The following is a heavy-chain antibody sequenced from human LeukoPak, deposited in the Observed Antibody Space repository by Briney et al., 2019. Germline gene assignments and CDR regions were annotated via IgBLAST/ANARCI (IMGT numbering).Heavy chain of an antibody. CDR3: ARAITVYGVVTPFEP. CDR2: IYTSGST. J-gene: IGHJ5*02. V-gene: IGHV4-4*07. CDR1: GGSISSYY. D-gene: IGHD3-3*01. Sequence: LETLSLTCTVSGGSISSYYWSWIRQPAGKGLEWIGRIYTSGSTNYNPSLKSRVTISVDTSKNQFSLKLSSVTAADTAVYYCARAITVYGVVTPFEPWGQGTLVTVSS.